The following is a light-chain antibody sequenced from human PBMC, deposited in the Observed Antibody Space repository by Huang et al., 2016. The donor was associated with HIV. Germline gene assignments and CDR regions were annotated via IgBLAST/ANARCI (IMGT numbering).Light chain of an antibody. J-gene: IGKJ2*01. V-gene: IGKV1-NL1*01. Sequence: DIQMTQSPSSLSASVGDRVTITCRASQGISNSLAWYQQKPGEAPTLLLSAASRLESGGPSRFGGSGSGTEYTLTINSLQPEDFATYHCQQYYITPYSFGQGTKLEIK. CDR3: QQYYITPYS. CDR2: AAS. CDR1: QGISNS.